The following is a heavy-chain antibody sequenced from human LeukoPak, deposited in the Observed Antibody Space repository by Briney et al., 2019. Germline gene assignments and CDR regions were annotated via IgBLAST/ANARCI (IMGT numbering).Heavy chain of an antibody. CDR3: ARQGSGLNWFDP. Sequence: SETLSLTCTVSNGSISSFYWTWIRQPPGKGLEWIGYIYYTGTTDYNPSLKSRVTISVDTSKNQFSLKLTSVTAADTAVYYCARQGSGLNWFDPWGQGTLVTVSS. CDR2: IYYTGTT. V-gene: IGHV4-59*08. CDR1: NGSISSFY. D-gene: IGHD6-19*01. J-gene: IGHJ5*02.